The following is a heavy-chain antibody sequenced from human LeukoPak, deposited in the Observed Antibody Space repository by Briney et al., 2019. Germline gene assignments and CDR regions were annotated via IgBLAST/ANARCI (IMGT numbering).Heavy chain of an antibody. CDR1: GGTFSSYA. J-gene: IGHJ3*02. D-gene: IGHD6-13*01. Sequence: VASVKVSCKASGGTFSSYAISWVRQAPGQGLEWMGGIIPIFGTANYAQKFQGRVTITTDESTSTAYMELSSLRSEDTAVYYCARALFMVDTREEQQLVRSAFDIWGQGTMVTVSS. CDR2: IIPIFGTA. CDR3: ARALFMVDTREEQQLVRSAFDI. V-gene: IGHV1-69*05.